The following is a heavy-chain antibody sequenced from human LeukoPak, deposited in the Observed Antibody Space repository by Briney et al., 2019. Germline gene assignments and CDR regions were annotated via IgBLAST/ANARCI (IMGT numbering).Heavy chain of an antibody. CDR2: ISGSGGST. J-gene: IGHJ4*02. V-gene: IGHV3-23*01. Sequence: GGSLRLSCAASGFTFSSYAMSWVRQAPGKGLEWVSAISGSGGSTYYADSVKGRFTISRDNSKDTLYLQMNSLRAEDTAVYYCAKDRSGSYYVDYFDYWGQGTLVTVSS. D-gene: IGHD1-26*01. CDR1: GFTFSSYA. CDR3: AKDRSGSYYVDYFDY.